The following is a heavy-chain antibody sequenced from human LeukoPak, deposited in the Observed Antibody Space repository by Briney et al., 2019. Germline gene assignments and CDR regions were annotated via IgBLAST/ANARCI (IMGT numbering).Heavy chain of an antibody. J-gene: IGHJ4*02. Sequence: SGPALVKPTQTLTLTCTFSGFSLSTNGMCVSWIRQPPGKALEWLARIDWDDDKYYSTSLRTRLTISKDTAKNQVVLTMTNMDPVDTPTYYCARIYRDYSSSWPLDYWGRGTLVTVSS. CDR3: ARIYRDYSSSWPLDY. D-gene: IGHD6-13*01. CDR2: IDWDDDK. CDR1: GFSLSTNGMC. V-gene: IGHV2-70*11.